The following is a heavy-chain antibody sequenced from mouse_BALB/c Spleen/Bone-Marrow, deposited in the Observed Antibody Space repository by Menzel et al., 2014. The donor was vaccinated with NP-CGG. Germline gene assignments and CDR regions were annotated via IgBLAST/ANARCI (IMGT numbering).Heavy chain of an antibody. Sequence: EVKLVESGGGLVKPGGSLKLSCAASGFAFSGYDMSWVRQTPEKRLEWVAYISSGGSNTYYPDTVKGRFTISRDNAKNTLYLQMNSLKSEDTAMYYCARQSGYAYAMDYWGQGTSVTVSS. V-gene: IGHV5-12-1*01. CDR1: GFAFSGYD. J-gene: IGHJ4*01. CDR3: ARQSGYAYAMDY. D-gene: IGHD2-2*01. CDR2: ISSGGSNT.